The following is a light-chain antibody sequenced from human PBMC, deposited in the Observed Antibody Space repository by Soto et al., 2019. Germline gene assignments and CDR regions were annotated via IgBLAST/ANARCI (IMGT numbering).Light chain of an antibody. J-gene: IGKJ5*01. CDR2: AAS. CDR1: QSISSY. Sequence: IQMTQSTSSLSASVGDRVTITCRASQSISSYLNWYQQKPGKAPKLLIYAASSLQSGVPSRFSGSGSGTDFTLTISSLQPEDFATYYCQQSYSTPRVTFAQGTRLEIK. V-gene: IGKV1-39*01. CDR3: QQSYSTPRVT.